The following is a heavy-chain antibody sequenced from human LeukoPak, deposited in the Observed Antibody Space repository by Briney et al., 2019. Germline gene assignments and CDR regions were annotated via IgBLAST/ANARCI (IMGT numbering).Heavy chain of an antibody. Sequence: GESLKISCKASRYNFNMYWIGWVRQMPGKGLEWMGIIYPDDSHTIYSPSFQGQVTISVDKSISTAYLQWSSLKASDTAMYYCAGGNSGSYFQPAGSIDYWGQGTLVTVSS. D-gene: IGHD1-26*01. J-gene: IGHJ4*02. CDR3: AGGNSGSYFQPAGSIDY. V-gene: IGHV5-51*01. CDR1: RYNFNMYW. CDR2: IYPDDSHT.